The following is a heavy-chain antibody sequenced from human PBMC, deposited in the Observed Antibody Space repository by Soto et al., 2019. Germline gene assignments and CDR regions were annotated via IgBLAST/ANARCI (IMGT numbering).Heavy chain of an antibody. CDR3: ARSEADYSDFDY. D-gene: IGHD4-4*01. CDR2: ISAYDGNT. Sequence: ASVKVSCKASGYTFTSYGISWVRQAPGQGLEWMGWISAYDGNTNYAQKLQGRVTMTTDTSTSTAYMELRSLRSDDTAVYYCARSEADYSDFDYWGQGTLVTVSP. V-gene: IGHV1-18*01. CDR1: GYTFTSYG. J-gene: IGHJ4*02.